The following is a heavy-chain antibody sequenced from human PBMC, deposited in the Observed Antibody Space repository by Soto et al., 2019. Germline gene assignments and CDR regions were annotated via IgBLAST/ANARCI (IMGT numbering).Heavy chain of an antibody. D-gene: IGHD2-2*01. CDR3: ARSQGSSTSLEIYYYYYYGMDV. J-gene: IGHJ6*02. V-gene: IGHV1-69*01. CDR2: ILPLTGTA. Sequence: QVQLVQSGAEVKKPGSSVKVSCKASGGTFGSYAISWVRQAPGQGPEWMGGILPLTGTANYAQKFQGRVTITADESTSTASMQLSSLRSEDTAVYYCARSQGSSTSLEIYYYYYYGMDVWGQGTTVTVSS. CDR1: GGTFGSYA.